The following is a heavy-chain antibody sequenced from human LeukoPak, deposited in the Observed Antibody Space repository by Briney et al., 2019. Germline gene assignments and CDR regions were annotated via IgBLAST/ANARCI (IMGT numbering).Heavy chain of an antibody. V-gene: IGHV4-59*01. CDR2: IYYSGST. CDR1: GGSISRYY. D-gene: IGHD1-14*01. J-gene: IGHJ3*02. CDR3: ASDLSGYNTFDI. Sequence: SETLSLTCTVSGGSISRYYWSWIRQPPGKGLEWIGYIYYSGSTNYNPSLKSRVTTSVDTFKNQFSLKLSSVTAADTAVYYCASDLSGYNTFDIWGQGTMVTVSS.